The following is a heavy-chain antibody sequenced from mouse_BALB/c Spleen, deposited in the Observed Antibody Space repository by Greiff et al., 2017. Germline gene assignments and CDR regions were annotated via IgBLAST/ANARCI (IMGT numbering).Heavy chain of an antibody. CDR1: GYTFTSYV. Sequence: VQLQQSGPELVKPGASVKMSCKASGYTFTSYVMHWVKQKPGQGLEWIGYINPYNDGTKYNEKFKGKATPTSDKSSSTAYMELSSLTSEDSAVYYCARWGGLPLYAMDYWGQGTSVTVSS. D-gene: IGHD2-2*01. J-gene: IGHJ4*01. V-gene: IGHV1-14*01. CDR3: ARWGGLPLYAMDY. CDR2: INPYNDGT.